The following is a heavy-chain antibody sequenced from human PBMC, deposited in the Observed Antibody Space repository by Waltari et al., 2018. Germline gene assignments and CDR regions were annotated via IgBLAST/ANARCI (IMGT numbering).Heavy chain of an antibody. V-gene: IGHV3-48*04. D-gene: IGHD1-20*01. CDR3: AGGYDWNYFDY. CDR1: GFIFSTYS. Sequence: EVQLVESGGGLVQPGRSLRLSCAASGFIFSTYSMNWVRQAPGKGLEWVSYISSSGSTTYYADSVKGRFTISRDNAKSSLYLQMNSLRAEDTAVYYCAGGYDWNYFDYWGQGTLVTVSP. J-gene: IGHJ4*02. CDR2: ISSSGSTT.